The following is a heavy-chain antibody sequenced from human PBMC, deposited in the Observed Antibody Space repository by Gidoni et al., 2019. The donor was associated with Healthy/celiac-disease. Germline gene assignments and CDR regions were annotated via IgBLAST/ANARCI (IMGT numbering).Heavy chain of an antibody. D-gene: IGHD3-10*01. CDR2: SSSSSSTI. CDR1: GFTFSSYS. Sequence: EVQLVESGGGLVQPGGSLRLSCAASGFTFSSYSMNWVRQAPGKGLEWVSYSSSSSSTIYYADSVKGRFTISRDNAKNSLYLQMNSLRAEDTAVYYCAKGSRRGPLDNWFDPWGQGTLVTVSS. CDR3: AKGSRRGPLDNWFDP. V-gene: IGHV3-48*01. J-gene: IGHJ5*02.